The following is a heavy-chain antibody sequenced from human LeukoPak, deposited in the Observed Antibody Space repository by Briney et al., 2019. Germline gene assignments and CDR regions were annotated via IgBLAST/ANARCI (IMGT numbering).Heavy chain of an antibody. CDR3: ARDLDWAFDY. V-gene: IGHV3-66*01. J-gene: IGHJ4*02. Sequence: GGSLRLSCAASGFAVSTNYLSWVRQAPGKGLEWVSVIYSDGSTYYTDSVKGRFTISRDNSKNTLYLQMNSLRAEDTAVYYCARDLDWAFDYWGQGILVTVSS. D-gene: IGHD3-9*01. CDR1: GFAVSTNY. CDR2: IYSDGST.